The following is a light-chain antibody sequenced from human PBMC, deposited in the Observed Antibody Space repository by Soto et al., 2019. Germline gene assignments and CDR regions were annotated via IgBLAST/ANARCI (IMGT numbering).Light chain of an antibody. V-gene: IGKV1-9*01. J-gene: IGKJ4*01. Sequence: DIQLTQSPSFLSASVGDRVTITCRASQGISSYLAWYQQRPGKAPNLLIYAASTLQSGVPSRFSGSESGTEFTLTISSLQPEDFATYYCQQINTYPLTFGGGTKVDIK. CDR1: QGISSY. CDR3: QQINTYPLT. CDR2: AAS.